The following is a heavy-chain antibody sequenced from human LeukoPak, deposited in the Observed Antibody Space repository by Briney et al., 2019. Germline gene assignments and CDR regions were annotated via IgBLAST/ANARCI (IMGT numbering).Heavy chain of an antibody. CDR1: GFTFSSYG. V-gene: IGHV3-33*01. D-gene: IGHD2-2*01. CDR3: ARDGGYCSSTSCYLAY. CDR2: IWYDGSNK. J-gene: IGHJ4*02. Sequence: PGGSLRLSCAASGFTFSSYGMHWVRQAPGKGLEWVAVIWYDGSNKYYADSVKGRFTISRDNSKNTLYLQMNSLRAEDTAVYYCARDGGYCSSTSCYLAYWGQGTLVTVSS.